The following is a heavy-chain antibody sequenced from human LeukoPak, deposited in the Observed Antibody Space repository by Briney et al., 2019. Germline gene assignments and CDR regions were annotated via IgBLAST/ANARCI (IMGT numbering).Heavy chain of an antibody. D-gene: IGHD1-26*01. Sequence: GESLKISCKGSGYSFTNYWIGWVRQMPGKGLEWMGIIYPGDSDTRYSPSFQGQVTISADKSINTAYLQWSSLKASDTAMYYCARRSEQSFTWQRPFDYWGQGTLVTVSS. CDR1: GYSFTNYW. CDR2: IYPGDSDT. CDR3: ARRSEQSFTWQRPFDY. V-gene: IGHV5-51*01. J-gene: IGHJ4*02.